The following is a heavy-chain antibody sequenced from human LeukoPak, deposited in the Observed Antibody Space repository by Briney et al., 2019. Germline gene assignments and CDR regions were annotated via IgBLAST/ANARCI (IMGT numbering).Heavy chain of an antibody. D-gene: IGHD6-19*01. CDR1: GFTFSSYA. J-gene: IGHJ4*02. CDR2: ISGSGGST. Sequence: PGGSLRLSCAASGFTFSSYAMSWVRQAPGKGLEWVSAISGSGGSTYYADSVKGRFTVSRDNSKNTLYLQMNSLRAEDTAVYYYGGGSGWYLCDYWGQGTLVTVSS. V-gene: IGHV3-23*01. CDR3: GGGSGWYLCDY.